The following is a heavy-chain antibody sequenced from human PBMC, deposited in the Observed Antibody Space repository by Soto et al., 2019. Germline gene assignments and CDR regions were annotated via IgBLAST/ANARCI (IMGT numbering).Heavy chain of an antibody. J-gene: IGHJ5*02. CDR2: IFYSGTT. Sequence: SETLSLTGTVSVDSCNNNDFYWAWILQPPGKGLEWVVTIFYSGTTYHNPSLKGRVTASVDRSENQFSLKLTSVTASDTAVYYCARLDFRSGYYGGRFDPWGQGTLVTVSS. CDR1: VDSCNNNDFY. D-gene: IGHD3-3*01. V-gene: IGHV4-39*01. CDR3: ARLDFRSGYYGGRFDP.